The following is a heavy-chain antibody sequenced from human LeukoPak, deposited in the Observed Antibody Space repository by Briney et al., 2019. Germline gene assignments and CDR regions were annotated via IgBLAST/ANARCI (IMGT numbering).Heavy chain of an antibody. D-gene: IGHD2-8*02. J-gene: IGHJ3*02. CDR3: ARVTYGGVEAFDI. Sequence: GASVTVSCKASGYTFTSYYMHWVRQAPGQGLEWMGIINPSGGSTSYAQKFQGRVTMTRDTSTSTVYMELSSLRSEDTAVYYCARVTYGGVEAFDIWGQGTMVTVS. CDR1: GYTFTSYY. CDR2: INPSGGST. V-gene: IGHV1-46*01.